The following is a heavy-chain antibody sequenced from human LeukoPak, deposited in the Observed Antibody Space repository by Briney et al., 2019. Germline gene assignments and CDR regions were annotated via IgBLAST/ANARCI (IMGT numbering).Heavy chain of an antibody. V-gene: IGHV3-23*01. CDR1: GFTFSSYA. CDR2: ISGSGGST. CDR3: ASLLGGYLSNFDY. J-gene: IGHJ4*02. D-gene: IGHD5-12*01. Sequence: PGGSLRLSCAASGFTFSSYAMSWVRQAPGKGLEWVSAISGSGGSTYYADSVKGRFTISRDNSKNTLYLQINSLRAEDTAVYYCASLLGGYLSNFDYWGQGTLVTVSS.